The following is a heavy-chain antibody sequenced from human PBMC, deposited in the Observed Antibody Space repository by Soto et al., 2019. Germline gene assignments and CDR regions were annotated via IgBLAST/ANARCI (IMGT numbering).Heavy chain of an antibody. D-gene: IGHD2-21*01. Sequence: QVQLQESGPGLVKPSQTLSLTCTVSGVSISDDNYYWSWIRQRPGKDLEWIGHIYDRGNTYNNPSLRSRLTLSLDTSKSQLSLNLNSVTAADTAVYYCAGGLSGDKVDQWGQGTLVTFSS. CDR2: IYDRGNT. CDR1: GVSISDDNYY. J-gene: IGHJ4*02. V-gene: IGHV4-30-4*01. CDR3: AGGLSGDKVDQ.